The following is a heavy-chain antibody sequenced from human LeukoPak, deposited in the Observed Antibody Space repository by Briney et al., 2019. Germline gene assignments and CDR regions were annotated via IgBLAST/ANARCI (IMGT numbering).Heavy chain of an antibody. CDR1: GYTFTSYG. J-gene: IGHJ4*02. V-gene: IGHV1-18*01. Sequence: ASVKVSCKASGYTFTSYGIIWVRQAPGQGLEWMGWISAYNGNTNYAQKLQGRVTMTTDTSTSTAYMELRSLRSDDTAVYYCARGSRYSSSWYRVDYWGQGTLVTVSS. D-gene: IGHD6-13*01. CDR3: ARGSRYSSSWYRVDY. CDR2: ISAYNGNT.